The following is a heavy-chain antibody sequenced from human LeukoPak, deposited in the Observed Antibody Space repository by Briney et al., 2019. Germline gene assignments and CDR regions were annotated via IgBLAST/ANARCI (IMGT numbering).Heavy chain of an antibody. CDR2: INHSGST. V-gene: IGHV4-34*01. D-gene: IGHD3-16*01. J-gene: IGHJ5*02. CDR1: GGSFSGYY. CDR3: ARYVSGYANWFDP. Sequence: SETLSLTCAVYGGSFSGYYWSWIRQPPGKGLEWIGEINHSGSTNYNPSLKSRVTISVDTSKNQFSLKLSSVTAADTAVYYCARYVSGYANWFDPWGQRTLVTVSS.